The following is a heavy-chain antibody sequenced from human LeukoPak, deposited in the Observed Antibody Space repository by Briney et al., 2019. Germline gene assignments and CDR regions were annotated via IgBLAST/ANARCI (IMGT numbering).Heavy chain of an antibody. V-gene: IGHV1-69*05. CDR1: GGTFSSYA. D-gene: IGHD6-6*01. CDR2: IIPIFGTA. J-gene: IGHJ6*03. CDR3: ARGVIAARPDYYYYMDV. Sequence: ASVKVSCKASGGTFSSYAISWVRQAPGQGLEWMGGIIPIFGTANYAQKFQGRVTITTDESTSTAYMELSSLRSEDTAVYHCARGVIAARPDYYYYMDVWGKGTTVTVSS.